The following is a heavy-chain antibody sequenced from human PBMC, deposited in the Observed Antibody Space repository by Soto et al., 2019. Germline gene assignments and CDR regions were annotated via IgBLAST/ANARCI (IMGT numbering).Heavy chain of an antibody. Sequence: GGSLRLSCAASGFTFSSYAMSWVRQAPGKGLEWVSAISGSGGSTYYADSVKGRFTISRDNSKNTLYLQMNSLRAEDTAVYYCAKGKYYYVSSGYPYDPYYYYGMDVWGQGTTVTVSS. CDR1: GFTFSSYA. CDR3: AKGKYYYVSSGYPYDPYYYYGMDV. V-gene: IGHV3-23*01. D-gene: IGHD3-22*01. J-gene: IGHJ6*02. CDR2: ISGSGGST.